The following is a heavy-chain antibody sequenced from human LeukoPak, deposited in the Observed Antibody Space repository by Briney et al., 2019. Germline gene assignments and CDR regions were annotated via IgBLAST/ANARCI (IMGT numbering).Heavy chain of an antibody. CDR2: IYHSGST. Sequence: SETLSLTCTVSGGSISSGGYYWSWIRQPPGKGLEWIGYIYHSGSTYYNPSLKSRVTISVVRSKNQFSLKLSSVTAADTAVYYCARDLRLGWFDPWGQGTLVTVSS. CDR1: GGSISSGGYY. D-gene: IGHD5/OR15-5a*01. CDR3: ARDLRLGWFDP. V-gene: IGHV4-30-2*01. J-gene: IGHJ5*02.